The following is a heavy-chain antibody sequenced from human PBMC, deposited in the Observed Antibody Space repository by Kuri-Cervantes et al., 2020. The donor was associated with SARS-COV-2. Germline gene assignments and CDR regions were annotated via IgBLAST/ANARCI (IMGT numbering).Heavy chain of an antibody. CDR3: ARSFVYYDILDAFDI. Sequence: GESLKISCAASGFTVSSNYMSWVRQAPGKGLEWVSAISGSGGSTYYADPVKGRFTISRDNSKNTLYLQMNSLRAEDTAVYYCARSFVYYDILDAFDIWGQGTMVTVSS. D-gene: IGHD3-9*01. J-gene: IGHJ3*02. V-gene: IGHV3-23*01. CDR2: ISGSGGST. CDR1: GFTVSSNY.